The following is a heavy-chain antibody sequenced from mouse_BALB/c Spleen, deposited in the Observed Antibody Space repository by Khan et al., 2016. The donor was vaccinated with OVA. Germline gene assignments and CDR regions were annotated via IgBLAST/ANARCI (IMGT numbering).Heavy chain of an antibody. J-gene: IGHJ1*01. D-gene: IGHD4-1*02. CDR3: ARSNSYGYFDV. CDR2: INTYTGEP. Sequence: QIQLVQSGPELKKPGETVKISCKASGYTFTNSGMNWVKQAPGKGLKWMGWINTYTGEPTYADDFKGRSAFSLETSASTAYLQIKNLKSEDTATYFCARSNSYGYFDVWGAGTTVTVSS. CDR1: GYTFTNSG. V-gene: IGHV9-3-1*01.